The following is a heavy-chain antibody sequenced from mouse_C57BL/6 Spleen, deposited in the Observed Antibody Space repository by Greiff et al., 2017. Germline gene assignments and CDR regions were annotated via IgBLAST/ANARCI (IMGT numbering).Heavy chain of an antibody. J-gene: IGHJ4*01. CDR2: ISSGSSTI. CDR3: ARMGDYDYYYAMDY. V-gene: IGHV5-17*01. D-gene: IGHD2-4*01. CDR1: GFTFSDYG. Sequence: EVMLVESGGGLVKPGGSLKLSCAASGFTFSDYGMHWVRQAPEKGLEWVAYISSGSSTIYYADTVKGRFTISRDNAKNTLFLQMTSLRSEDTAMYYCARMGDYDYYYAMDYWGQGTSVTVSS.